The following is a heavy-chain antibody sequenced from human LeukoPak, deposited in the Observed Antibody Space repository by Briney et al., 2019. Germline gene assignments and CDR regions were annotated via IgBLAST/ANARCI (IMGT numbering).Heavy chain of an antibody. V-gene: IGHV7-4-1*02. CDR2: INTNTGNP. D-gene: IGHD3-22*01. CDR3: ARAPKNYYDSSGYPFDI. CDR1: GYTFTSYA. J-gene: IGHJ3*02. Sequence: ASVKVSCKASGYTFTSYAMNWVRQAPGQGLEWMGWINTNTGNPTYAQGFTGRFVFSLDTSVSTAYLQISSLKAEDTAVYYCARAPKNYYDSSGYPFDIWGQGTMVTVSS.